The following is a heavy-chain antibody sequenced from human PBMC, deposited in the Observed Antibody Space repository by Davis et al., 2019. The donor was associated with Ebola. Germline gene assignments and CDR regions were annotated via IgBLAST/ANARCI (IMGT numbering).Heavy chain of an antibody. V-gene: IGHV5-51*01. CDR3: ARQGSVVPAAKDYYYYGMDV. J-gene: IGHJ6*04. D-gene: IGHD2-2*01. CDR2: IYPGDSDT. Sequence: GESLKISCKGSGYSFTSYWIGWVRQMPGKGLEWMGIIYPGDSDTRYSPSFQGQVTISADKSISTAYLQWSSLKASDTAIYYCARQGSVVPAAKDYYYYGMDVWGKGTTVTVSS. CDR1: GYSFTSYW.